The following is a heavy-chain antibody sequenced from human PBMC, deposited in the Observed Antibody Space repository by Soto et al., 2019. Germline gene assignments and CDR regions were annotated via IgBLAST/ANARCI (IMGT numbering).Heavy chain of an antibody. CDR1: GGSISSSYY. CDR3: ATLWFGESPY. CDR2: IYYSGST. Sequence: QLQLQESGPGLVKPSETLSLTCTVSGGSISSSYYWGWIRQPPGKGLEWIGSIYYSGSTYYNPSPKSRVTISVDTSKNQFSLKLSSVTAADTAVYYCATLWFGESPYWGQGTLVTVSS. V-gene: IGHV4-39*01. J-gene: IGHJ4*02. D-gene: IGHD3-10*01.